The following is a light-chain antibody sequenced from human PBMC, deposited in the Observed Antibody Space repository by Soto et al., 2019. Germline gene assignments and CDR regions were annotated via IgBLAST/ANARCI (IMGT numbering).Light chain of an antibody. CDR3: SSYTGSSNYVV. J-gene: IGLJ2*01. CDR2: EVS. CDR1: SSDVSGNKY. V-gene: IGLV2-8*01. Sequence: QSALTQPPSASGSPGQSVTISCTGTSSDVSGNKYVSWYQQHPGKAPKLMIYEVSKRPSGVPDRFSGSKSGNTASLTVSGLQAEDEADYYCSSYTGSSNYVVFGGGTKLTVL.